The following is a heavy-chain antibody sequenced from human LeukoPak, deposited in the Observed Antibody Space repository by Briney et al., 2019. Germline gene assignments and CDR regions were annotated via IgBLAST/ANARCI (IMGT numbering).Heavy chain of an antibody. J-gene: IGHJ4*02. D-gene: IGHD6-6*01. Sequence: ASVKVSCKASGGTFSSYTISWVRQAPGQGLEWMGRIIPILGTANFAQKFQGRVTITADKSTSTAYMELSSLRSEDTAVYYCAIVYSSSPEPLLHAEVDYWAREPWSPSPQ. CDR1: GGTFSSYT. CDR3: AIVYSSSPEPLLHAEVDY. V-gene: IGHV1-69*08. CDR2: IIPILGTA.